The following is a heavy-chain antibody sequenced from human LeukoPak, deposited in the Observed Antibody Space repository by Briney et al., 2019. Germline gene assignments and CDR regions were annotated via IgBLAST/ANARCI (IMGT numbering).Heavy chain of an antibody. CDR2: TYYRSKWYA. Sequence: SQTLSLTCAVSGDSVSSNSAAWNWIRQPPSRGLEWLGRTYYRSKWYADYSLSVKSRLTVNPDTSKNQFSLQLKSVTPEDTAVYYCAREHKDSSSWYYNWFDPWGQGTLVTVSS. J-gene: IGHJ5*02. D-gene: IGHD6-13*01. CDR1: GDSVSSNSAA. CDR3: AREHKDSSSWYYNWFDP. V-gene: IGHV6-1*01.